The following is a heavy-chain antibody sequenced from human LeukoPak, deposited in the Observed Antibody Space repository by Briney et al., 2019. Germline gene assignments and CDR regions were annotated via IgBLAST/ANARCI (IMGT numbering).Heavy chain of an antibody. D-gene: IGHD2/OR15-2a*01. CDR1: GFTFSSYS. V-gene: IGHV3-21*05. CDR3: ARDYLASGNYGMDV. CDR2: ISSSSSYI. Sequence: GGSLRLSCAASGFTFSSYSMNWVRQAPGKGLEWVSYISSSSSYIYYADSVKGRFTISRDNAKNSLYLQMNSLRAEDTAVYYCARDYLASGNYGMDVWGQGTTVTVSS. J-gene: IGHJ6*02.